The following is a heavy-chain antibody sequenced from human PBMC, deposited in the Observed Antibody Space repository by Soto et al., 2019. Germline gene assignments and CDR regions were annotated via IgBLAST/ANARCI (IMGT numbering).Heavy chain of an antibody. Sequence: GGSLRLSCAASGFTFSSYAMSWVRQAPGKGLEWVSAISGSGGSTYYADSVKGRFTISRDNSKNTLYLQMNSLRAEDTAVYYCVGAYYDFWSGYLGAQFDYWGQGTLVTVSS. V-gene: IGHV3-23*01. CDR3: VGAYYDFWSGYLGAQFDY. CDR1: GFTFSSYA. CDR2: ISGSGGST. J-gene: IGHJ4*02. D-gene: IGHD3-3*01.